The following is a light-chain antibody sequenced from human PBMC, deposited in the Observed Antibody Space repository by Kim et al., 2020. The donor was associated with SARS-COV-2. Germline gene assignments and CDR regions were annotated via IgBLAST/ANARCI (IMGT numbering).Light chain of an antibody. CDR3: SSYTSSSTLV. V-gene: IGLV2-14*03. J-gene: IGLJ1*01. CDR2: DVS. CDR1: SSDVGGYNY. Sequence: GQSITISCTGTSSDVGGYNYVSWYQQHPGKAPKLMIYDVSNRPSGVSNRFSGSKSGNTASLTISGLQGEDEADYYCSSYTSSSTLVFGTGTKVTVL.